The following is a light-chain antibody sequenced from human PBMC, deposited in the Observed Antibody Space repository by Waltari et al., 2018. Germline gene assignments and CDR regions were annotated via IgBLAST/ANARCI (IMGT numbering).Light chain of an antibody. Sequence: DIVMTQSPDSLAVSLGERATINCKSSQSVLYSSNNKNDLAWYQQKPGQPPKLLIYGASTRESGVPVRFSGSESGTDFTLTISSLQAEDVAVYYCHQYYSTPFTFGPGTKVDIK. CDR2: GAS. J-gene: IGKJ3*01. CDR3: HQYYSTPFT. CDR1: QSVLYSSNNKND. V-gene: IGKV4-1*01.